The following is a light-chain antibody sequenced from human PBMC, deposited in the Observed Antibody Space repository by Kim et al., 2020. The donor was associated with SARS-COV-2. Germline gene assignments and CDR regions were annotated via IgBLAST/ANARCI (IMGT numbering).Light chain of an antibody. CDR2: GAS. J-gene: IGKJ2*01. Sequence: IVMTQSPATLSVSPGERATLSCRASQSVSSSLAWFQQKPGQAPRLLIFGASTRASGVPARFSGSGSGTEFTLTISSLESEDLAVYYCQQYNNWYTFGQGTKLEIK. CDR1: QSVSSS. V-gene: IGKV3-15*01. CDR3: QQYNNWYT.